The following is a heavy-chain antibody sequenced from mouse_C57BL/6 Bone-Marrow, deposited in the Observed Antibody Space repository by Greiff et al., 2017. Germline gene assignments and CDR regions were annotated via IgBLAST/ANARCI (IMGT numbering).Heavy chain of an antibody. CDR3: ASDGYYVWFAY. Sequence: EVKLVESGGGLVQPGESLKLSCESNEYEFPSHDMSWVRKTPEKRLELVAAINSDGGRTYYPDTMERRFIISRDNTKKTLYLQMSSLRSEDTALYYCASDGYYVWFAYWGQGTLVTVSA. D-gene: IGHD2-3*01. CDR2: INSDGGRT. V-gene: IGHV5-2*01. J-gene: IGHJ3*01. CDR1: EYEFPSHD.